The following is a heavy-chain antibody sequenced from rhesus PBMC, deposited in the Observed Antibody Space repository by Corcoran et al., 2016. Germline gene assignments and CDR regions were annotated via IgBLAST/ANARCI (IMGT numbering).Heavy chain of an antibody. J-gene: IGHJ4*01. CDR2: VDGSCVTT. CDR1: GDSISANW. CDR3: ARDPATGYFDF. D-gene: IGHD6-31*01. V-gene: IGHV4-80*01. Sequence: QVQLQESGPGLVKPSETLSLICIVSGDSISANWWSWIRQPPGEGLEWIGVVDGSCVTTNYSPSLNSRVTISKDASRNQLSLKVTSVTAADTAVYYCARDPATGYFDFWGQGVLVPISS.